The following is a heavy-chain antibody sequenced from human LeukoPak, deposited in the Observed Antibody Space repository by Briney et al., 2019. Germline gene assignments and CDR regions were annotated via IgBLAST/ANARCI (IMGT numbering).Heavy chain of an antibody. V-gene: IGHV3-23*01. J-gene: IGHJ4*02. Sequence: GGSLRLSCAASGLTFSSYAMSWVRQAPGKGLEWVSAISGSGGSTYYADSVKGRFTISRDNSKNTLYLQMNSLRAADTAVYYCAEPIVVPAAMVFFDYWGQGTLVTVSS. CDR1: GLTFSSYA. D-gene: IGHD2-2*01. CDR2: ISGSGGST. CDR3: AEPIVVPAAMVFFDY.